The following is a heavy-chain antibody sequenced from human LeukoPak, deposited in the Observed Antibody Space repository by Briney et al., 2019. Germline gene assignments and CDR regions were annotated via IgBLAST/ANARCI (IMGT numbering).Heavy chain of an antibody. CDR3: ARQPSSSWYYDWFDP. J-gene: IGHJ5*02. D-gene: IGHD6-13*01. CDR2: IYYSGST. CDR1: GGSISGSSYY. Sequence: SETLSLTCTVSGGSISGSSYYWGWIRQPPGKGLEWIGSIYYSGSTYYNPSLKSRVTISVDTSKNQFSLKLSSVTAADTAVYYCARQPSSSWYYDWFDPWGQGTLVTVSS. V-gene: IGHV4-39*01.